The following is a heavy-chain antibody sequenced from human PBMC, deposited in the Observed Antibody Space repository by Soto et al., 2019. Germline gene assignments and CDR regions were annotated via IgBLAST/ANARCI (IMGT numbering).Heavy chain of an antibody. V-gene: IGHV5-10-1*01. Sequence: PGESLKISCKGSGYSFDGYWITWVRQKPGKGLEWMGRIDPSDSQTYYSPSFRGHVTISVTKSITTVFLQWSSLSASDSAMYYCARQIYDSDTGPNFQYYFDSWGQGTPVTV. CDR1: GYSFDGYW. D-gene: IGHD3-22*01. J-gene: IGHJ4*02. CDR3: ARQIYDSDTGPNFQYYFDS. CDR2: IDPSDSQT.